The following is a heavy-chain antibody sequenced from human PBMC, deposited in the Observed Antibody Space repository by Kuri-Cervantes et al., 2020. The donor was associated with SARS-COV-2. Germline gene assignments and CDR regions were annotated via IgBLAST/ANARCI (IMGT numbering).Heavy chain of an antibody. D-gene: IGHD6-13*01. J-gene: IGHJ4*02. CDR2: ISAYNGNT. CDR3: ARNFGYSSSWAIDY. Sequence: ASVKVSCKASGGTFSSYAISWVRQAPGQGLEWRGWISAYNGNTNYAQKLQGRVTMTTDTSTSTAYMELRSLRSDDTAVYYCARNFGYSSSWAIDYWGQGTLVTVSS. V-gene: IGHV1-18*01. CDR1: GGTFSSYA.